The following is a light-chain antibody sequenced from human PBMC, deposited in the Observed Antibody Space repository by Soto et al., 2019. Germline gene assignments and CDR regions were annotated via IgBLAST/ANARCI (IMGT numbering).Light chain of an antibody. CDR2: DAS. V-gene: IGKV1-5*01. CDR1: QNIFTW. Sequence: DIQMTQSPSTLSASVGDRVTITCRASQNIFTWLAWYQQKPGKAPNLLVYDASDLESGVPSRFSGSGSGTEVTLTISRLQPDDFATYYCQQYNSYTFGPGTKVEIK. CDR3: QQYNSYT. J-gene: IGKJ3*01.